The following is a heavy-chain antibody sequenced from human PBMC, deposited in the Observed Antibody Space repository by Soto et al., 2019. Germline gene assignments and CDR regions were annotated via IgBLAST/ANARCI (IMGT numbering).Heavy chain of an antibody. CDR1: GGSISSGGYY. D-gene: IGHD3-10*02. V-gene: IGHV4-31*03. CDR2: IYYSGST. J-gene: IGHJ6*02. CDR3: ARCSLYHYAQGEEDV. Sequence: QVQLQESGPGLVKPSQTLSLTCTVSGGSISSGGYYWSWIRQHPGKGLEWIGYIYYSGSTYYNPSLKRRVTLSVDTSKNQFSLKLSSVTAADTAVYYCARCSLYHYAQGEEDVWGQGTTVTVSS.